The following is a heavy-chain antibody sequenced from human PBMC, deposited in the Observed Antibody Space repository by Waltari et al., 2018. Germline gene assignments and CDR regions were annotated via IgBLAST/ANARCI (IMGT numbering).Heavy chain of an antibody. D-gene: IGHD6-13*01. V-gene: IGHV3-23*03. CDR2: IYSGGST. J-gene: IGHJ4*02. Sequence: EVQLLESGGGLVQPGGSLRLSCAASGFTFSSYAMSWVRQAPGKGLEWVSVIYSGGSTYYADSVKGRFTISRDNSKNTLYLQMNSLRAEDTAVYYCAKDLTGYSSSWATNYFDYWGQGTLVTVSS. CDR3: AKDLTGYSSSWATNYFDY. CDR1: GFTFSSYA.